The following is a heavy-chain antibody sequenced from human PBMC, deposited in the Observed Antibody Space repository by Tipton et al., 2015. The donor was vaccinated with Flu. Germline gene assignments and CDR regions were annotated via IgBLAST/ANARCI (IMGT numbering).Heavy chain of an antibody. CDR1: RGSMSGANYY. CDR2: IHRSGST. CDR3: ARRDYSNYVSDPKNWFDP. J-gene: IGHJ5*02. Sequence: GLVKPSQTLSLTCTVSRGSMSGANYYWSWVRQPAGKGLEWIGNIHRSGSTYYNPSLRSRVTISVDTSKNQFSLRLTSVTAADTAVYYCARRDYSNYVSDPKNWFDPWGQGTLVTVSS. V-gene: IGHV4-61*02. D-gene: IGHD4-11*01.